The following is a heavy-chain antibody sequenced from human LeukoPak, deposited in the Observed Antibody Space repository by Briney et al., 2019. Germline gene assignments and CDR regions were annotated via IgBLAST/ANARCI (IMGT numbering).Heavy chain of an antibody. CDR1: GFTFDDYG. J-gene: IGHJ4*02. D-gene: IGHD6-19*01. V-gene: IGHV3-20*04. Sequence: PGGSLRLSCAASGFTFDDYGMSWARQAPGKGLEWVSGINWNGGGTGYADSVKGRFTISRDNAKNSLYLQMNSLRAEDTALYYCARVGSGWYAPFDYWGQGTLVTVSS. CDR3: ARVGSGWYAPFDY. CDR2: INWNGGGT.